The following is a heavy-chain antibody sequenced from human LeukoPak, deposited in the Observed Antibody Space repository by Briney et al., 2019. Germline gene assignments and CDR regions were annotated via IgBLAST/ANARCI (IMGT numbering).Heavy chain of an antibody. CDR3: AKGAYYHGSGRYFDY. J-gene: IGHJ4*02. D-gene: IGHD3-10*01. CDR2: IYSGGST. CDR1: GITVSTHC. Sequence: GGSLRLSCAASGITVSTHCMSWVRQPPGKGLEWVSTIYSGGSTYYSDSVKGRFTISRDNSENTLYLQMNSLRAEDTAVYYCAKGAYYHGSGRYFDYWGQGTLVTVSS. V-gene: IGHV3-53*01.